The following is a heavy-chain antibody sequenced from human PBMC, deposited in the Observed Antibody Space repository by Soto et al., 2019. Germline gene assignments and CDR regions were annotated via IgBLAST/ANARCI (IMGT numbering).Heavy chain of an antibody. CDR2: ISWNSGSI. V-gene: IGHV3-9*01. D-gene: IGHD4-17*01. J-gene: IGHJ4*02. Sequence: PGGSLRLSCAASGFTFDDYAMHWVRQAPGKGLEWVSGISWNSGSIGYADSVKGRFTISRDNAKNSLYLQMNSLRAEDTALYYCAKAFGAATVTPGDYFDYWGQGTLVTVSS. CDR1: GFTFDDYA. CDR3: AKAFGAATVTPGDYFDY.